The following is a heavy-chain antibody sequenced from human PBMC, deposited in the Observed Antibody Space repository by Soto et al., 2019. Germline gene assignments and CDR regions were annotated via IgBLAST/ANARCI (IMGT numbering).Heavy chain of an antibody. D-gene: IGHD2-15*01. CDR2: INHSGTT. CDR3: ARRYCSDSYCSYFDY. CDR1: GGSVIGYF. J-gene: IGHJ4*02. V-gene: IGHV4-34*01. Sequence: PSETLSLTCAVYGGSVIGYFWSWIRHPPGKGREWIGEINHSGTTSYSPSLDSRVTTSVDTSKNQFSLRLSSVTAADTAIYYCARRYCSDSYCSYFDYWGRGTLVTV.